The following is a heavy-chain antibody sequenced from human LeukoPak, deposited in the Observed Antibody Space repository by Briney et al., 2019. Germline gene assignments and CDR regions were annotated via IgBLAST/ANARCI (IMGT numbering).Heavy chain of an antibody. Sequence: GGSLRLSCAASGFTVSSNHMSWVRQAPGKGLEWVSVIYSGGSTYYADSVKGRFTISRDNSKNTLYLQMNSLRAEDTAVYYCARQAYYYYDSSGYYPFDYWGQETLVTVSS. CDR3: ARQAYYYYDSSGYYPFDY. D-gene: IGHD3-22*01. J-gene: IGHJ4*02. V-gene: IGHV3-53*01. CDR1: GFTVSSNH. CDR2: IYSGGST.